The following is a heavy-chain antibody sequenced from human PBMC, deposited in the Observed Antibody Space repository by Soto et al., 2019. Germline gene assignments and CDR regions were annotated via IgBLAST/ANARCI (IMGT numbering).Heavy chain of an antibody. D-gene: IGHD2-15*01. CDR3: LRGGAVGSFFRY. CDR2: IKQHGSEK. CDR1: GFTFTNYW. Sequence: EVQLVESGGDLVQPGGSLRLSCAATGFTFTNYWMTWVRQAPGKGLEWVANIKQHGSEKYYVDSVKGRFTISRDNAKNSLFLQMNSLRAEDTAVYYCLRGGAVGSFFRYWGQGTLVTVSS. V-gene: IGHV3-7*01. J-gene: IGHJ4*02.